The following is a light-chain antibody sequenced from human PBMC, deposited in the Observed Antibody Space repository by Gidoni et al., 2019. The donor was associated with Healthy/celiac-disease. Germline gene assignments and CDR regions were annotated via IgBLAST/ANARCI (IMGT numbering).Light chain of an antibody. V-gene: IGLV2-14*01. Sequence: QSALTQFASVSGSPGQSITISCTGTSSDVGGYNYVPWYQQHPGKAPKLMIYEVSNRPSGVSNRFSGSKSGNTASLTISGLQAEDEADYYCSSYTSSNTHVVFGGGTKLTVL. CDR2: EVS. J-gene: IGLJ2*01. CDR1: SSDVGGYNY. CDR3: SSYTSSNTHVV.